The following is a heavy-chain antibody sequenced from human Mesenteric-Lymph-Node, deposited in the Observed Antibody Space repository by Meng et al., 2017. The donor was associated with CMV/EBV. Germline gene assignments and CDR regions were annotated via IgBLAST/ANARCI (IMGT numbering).Heavy chain of an antibody. CDR1: GYTFTGYY. CDR2: INPNSGGT. J-gene: IGHJ6*02. D-gene: IGHD3-3*01. CDR3: ARAPPDFWSGYSLYYYGMDV. V-gene: IGHV1-2*02. Sequence: ASVKVSCKASGYTFTGYYMHWVRQAPGQGLEWMGWINPNSGGTNYAQKFQGRVTMTRDTSISTAYMGLSRMRSDDTAVYYCARAPPDFWSGYSLYYYGMDVWGQGTTVTVSS.